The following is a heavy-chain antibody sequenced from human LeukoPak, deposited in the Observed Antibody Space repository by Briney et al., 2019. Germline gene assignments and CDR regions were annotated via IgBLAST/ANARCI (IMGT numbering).Heavy chain of an antibody. CDR2: INPSGGST. V-gene: IGHV1-46*01. CDR1: GYTFTSYY. CDR3: ARTNSPGYSGYDYLDY. D-gene: IGHD5-12*01. J-gene: IGHJ4*02. Sequence: ASVKVSCKASGYTFTSYYMHWVRQAPGQGLEWMGIINPSGGSTSYAQKFQGRVTMTRDTSTSTVYMELSSLRSEDTAVYYCARTNSPGYSGYDYLDYWGQGTLVTVSS.